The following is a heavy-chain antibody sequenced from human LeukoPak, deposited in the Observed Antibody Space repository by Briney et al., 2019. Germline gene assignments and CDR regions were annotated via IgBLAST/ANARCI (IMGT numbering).Heavy chain of an antibody. D-gene: IGHD2/OR15-2a*01. Sequence: GGSLRLSCAASGFSFSSYAMSWVRQAPGKGLEWVALIWYDGSNKYYTDSVKGRLTISRDNSKNTLYLQMNSLRAEDTAIYYCAREGPRGNSQFDYWGQGTLVTVSS. V-gene: IGHV3-33*08. CDR3: AREGPRGNSQFDY. J-gene: IGHJ4*02. CDR1: GFSFSSYA. CDR2: IWYDGSNK.